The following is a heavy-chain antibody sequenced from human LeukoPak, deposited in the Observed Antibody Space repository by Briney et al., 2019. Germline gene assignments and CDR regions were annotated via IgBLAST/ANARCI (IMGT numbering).Heavy chain of an antibody. J-gene: IGHJ3*02. Sequence: SGGSLRLSCAASGFTFSSYAVSWVRHTPGKGLEWVSAISGSGGSTYYADSVKGRFTISRDNSKNTLYLQMNSLRAEDTAVYYCANTLTTVVIPGAFDIWGQGTMVTVAS. CDR1: GFTFSSYA. D-gene: IGHD4-17*01. CDR3: ANTLTTVVIPGAFDI. V-gene: IGHV3-23*01. CDR2: ISGSGGST.